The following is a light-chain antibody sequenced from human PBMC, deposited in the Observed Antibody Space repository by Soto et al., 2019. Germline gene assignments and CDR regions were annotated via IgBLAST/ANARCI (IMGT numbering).Light chain of an antibody. V-gene: IGLV2-8*01. CDR3: SSYAGSNNYV. CDR2: EVS. Sequence: QSALTQPRSVSGSPGQSVTISCTGSSSDIGAYNYVFWYKQYPGKSPKLMIYEVSKRPSGVPDRFSGSKSGNTASLTVSGLQAEDEADYYCSSYAGSNNYVFGTGTKVTVL. CDR1: SSDIGAYNY. J-gene: IGLJ1*01.